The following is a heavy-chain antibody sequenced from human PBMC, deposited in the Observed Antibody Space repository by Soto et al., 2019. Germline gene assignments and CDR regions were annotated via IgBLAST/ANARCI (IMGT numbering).Heavy chain of an antibody. J-gene: IGHJ4*02. D-gene: IGHD6-13*01. V-gene: IGHV4-61*03. CDR3: ARVSSRWGLVHYFDS. CDR1: GGSVSSGSYY. Sequence: QVQLQESGPGLVKPSETLSLTCTVSGGSVSSGSYYWSWIRQPPGKGLECMGYIYYSGSTNYNPTLKSRLTIXXNXTXXPFSLKLSPVTAADTAVYHCARVSSRWGLVHYFDSWGQGTLVTVSS. CDR2: IYYSGST.